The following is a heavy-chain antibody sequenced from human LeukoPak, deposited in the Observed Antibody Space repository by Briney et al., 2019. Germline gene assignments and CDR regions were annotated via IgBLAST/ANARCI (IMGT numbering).Heavy chain of an antibody. D-gene: IGHD5-24*01. CDR1: GGTFSSYA. CDR3: AASGMATIRTSHGHPDY. V-gene: IGHV1-69*13. Sequence: SVKVSCKASGGTFSSYAISWVRQAPGQGLEWMGGITPIFGTANYAQKFQGRVTITADESTSTAYMELSSLRSEDTAVYYCAASGMATIRTSHGHPDYWGQGTLVTVSS. J-gene: IGHJ4*02. CDR2: ITPIFGTA.